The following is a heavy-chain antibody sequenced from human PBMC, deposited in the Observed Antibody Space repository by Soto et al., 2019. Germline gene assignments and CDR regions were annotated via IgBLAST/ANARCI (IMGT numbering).Heavy chain of an antibody. V-gene: IGHV4-30-4*01. J-gene: IGHJ6*02. CDR2: IYYSGST. D-gene: IGHD3-3*01. CDR1: GGSISSGDHH. CDR3: ARDWIGAYYYYGMDV. Sequence: QVQLQESGPGLVKPSQTLSLTCTVSGGSISSGDHHWNWIRQPPGKGLEWIGYIYYSGSTHYNPSRKSRVTISVDTSKNQFSLKLSSVTAADTAVYYCARDWIGAYYYYGMDVWGQGTTVTVSS.